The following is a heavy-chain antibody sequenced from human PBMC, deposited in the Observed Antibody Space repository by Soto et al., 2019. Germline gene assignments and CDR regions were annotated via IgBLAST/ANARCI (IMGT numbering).Heavy chain of an antibody. CDR3: ARTISPYDYIWGSYRYGYFDY. Sequence: TSETLSLTCAVYGGSFSGYYWSWIRQPPGKGLEWIGEINHSGSTNYNPSLKSRVTISVDTSKNQFSLKLSSVTAADTAVYYCARTISPYDYIWGSYRYGYFDYWGQGTLVTVSS. CDR1: GGSFSGYY. CDR2: INHSGST. V-gene: IGHV4-34*01. J-gene: IGHJ4*02. D-gene: IGHD3-16*02.